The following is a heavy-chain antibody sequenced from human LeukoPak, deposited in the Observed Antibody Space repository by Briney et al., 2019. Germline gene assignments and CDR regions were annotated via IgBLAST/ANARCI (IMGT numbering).Heavy chain of an antibody. J-gene: IGHJ3*02. CDR2: INPSGGST. CDR3: ARSAPQGYCTSTSCYARSAFDI. Sequence: ASVKVSCKASGYTFTSYGISWVRQAPGQGLEWMGMINPSGGSTSYAQKFQGRVTMTRDTSTSTVYMELSSLRSEDSAVYYCARSAPQGYCTSTSCYARSAFDIWGQGTMVTVSS. CDR1: GYTFTSYG. V-gene: IGHV1-46*01. D-gene: IGHD2-2*01.